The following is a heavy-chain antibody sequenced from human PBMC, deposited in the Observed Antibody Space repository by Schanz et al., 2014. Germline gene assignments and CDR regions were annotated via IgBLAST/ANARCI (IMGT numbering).Heavy chain of an antibody. V-gene: IGHV3-48*02. CDR3: ARDDSPSTKPFDS. CDR1: GFTFSRNA. Sequence: EVQLVESGGGLVQPGGSLRLSCAASGFTFSRNAMNWVRQAPGKGLEWVSYISATSAKIDYADSVQGRFTISRDNAKNTLSFPLSFFLHVCIPLYYCARDDSPSTKPFDSWGQGTLVSVSS. CDR2: ISATSAKI. J-gene: IGHJ4*02. D-gene: IGHD2-21*01.